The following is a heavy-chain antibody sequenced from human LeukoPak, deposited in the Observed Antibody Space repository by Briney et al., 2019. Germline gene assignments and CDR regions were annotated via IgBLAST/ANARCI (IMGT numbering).Heavy chain of an antibody. CDR3: ARGLRRITIFGVVISPGPTGFDP. J-gene: IGHJ5*02. CDR1: GGSISSSSYY. CDR2: IYYSGST. V-gene: IGHV4-39*07. Sequence: PSETLSLTCTVSGGSISSSSYYWGWIRQPPGKGLEWIGSIYYSGSTYYNPSLKSRVTLSVDTSKNQFSLKLSSVTAADTAVYYCARGLRRITIFGVVISPGPTGFDPWGQGTLVTVSS. D-gene: IGHD3-3*01.